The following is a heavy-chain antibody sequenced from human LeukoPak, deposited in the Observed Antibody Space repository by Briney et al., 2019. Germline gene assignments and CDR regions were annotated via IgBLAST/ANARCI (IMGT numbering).Heavy chain of an antibody. J-gene: IGHJ4*02. CDR1: GGTFSSYA. Sequence: SVKVSCKASGGTFSSYAISWVRQAPGQGLEWMGRIIPVLGLANYGQKFQGRVTITADKSTSTAYKELSSLRSEDTAVYYCSRVGGDDVPFDYWGQGTLVTVSS. D-gene: IGHD4-17*01. CDR2: IIPVLGLA. CDR3: SRVGGDDVPFDY. V-gene: IGHV1-69*04.